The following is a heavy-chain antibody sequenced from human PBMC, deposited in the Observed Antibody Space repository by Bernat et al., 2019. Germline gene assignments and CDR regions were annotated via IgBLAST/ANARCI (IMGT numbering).Heavy chain of an antibody. CDR3: AKDRQGIGVVPTVIVFDY. D-gene: IGHD2-2*01. CDR2: ISVSGGRT. J-gene: IGHJ4*02. CDR1: GFTFSSYG. Sequence: EVQLVESGGGLVQPGGSLRLSCAASGFTFSSYGMSWVRQAPGKGLEWVSGISVSGGRTYYADSVKGRFTSSRDNSKNTLYLQMNSLRAEDTAVYYCAKDRQGIGVVPTVIVFDYWGQGTLVTVSS. V-gene: IGHV3-23*04.